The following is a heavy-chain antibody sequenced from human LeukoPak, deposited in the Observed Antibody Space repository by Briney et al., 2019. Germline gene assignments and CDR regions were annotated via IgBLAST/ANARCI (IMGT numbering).Heavy chain of an antibody. D-gene: IGHD3-10*01. Sequence: SETLSLTCTVSGGSISSYYWSWIRQPAGKGLEWIGRIYTSGSTNYNPSLKSRVTMSVDTSKNQFSLKLSSVAAADTAIYYCAKVGDYGSGTYHYYYGMDVWGQGTTVTVSS. J-gene: IGHJ6*02. CDR3: AKVGDYGSGTYHYYYGMDV. CDR1: GGSISSYY. CDR2: IYTSGST. V-gene: IGHV4-4*07.